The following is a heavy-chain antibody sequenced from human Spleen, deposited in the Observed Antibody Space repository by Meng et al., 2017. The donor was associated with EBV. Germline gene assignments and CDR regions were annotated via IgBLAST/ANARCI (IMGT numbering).Heavy chain of an antibody. Sequence: QLQRQESVSGLAKPSQTLSLSCTVSGDSISSGAYSWSWVRQPPGKGLEWIGYIFHTGSTYYNASLKSRVTISVDRSKHQFSLKLTSVTPADTAVYYCARDSHGYYFFDFWGPGTLVTVSS. CDR2: IFHTGST. J-gene: IGHJ4*02. V-gene: IGHV4-30-2*01. CDR3: ARDSHGYYFFDF. D-gene: IGHD3-22*01. CDR1: GDSISSGAYS.